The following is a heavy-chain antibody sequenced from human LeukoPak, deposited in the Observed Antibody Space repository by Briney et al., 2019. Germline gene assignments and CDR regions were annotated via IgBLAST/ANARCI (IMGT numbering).Heavy chain of an antibody. CDR1: GFTFSSYA. D-gene: IGHD3-10*01. J-gene: IGHJ3*02. CDR2: ISGSGGST. CDR3: ARDSGSVLDAFDI. Sequence: GGSLRLSCAASGFTFSSYAMSWVRQAPGKGLEWVSAISGSGGSTYYADSVKGRFTISIDNSKNTLYLQMNSLRAEDTAVYYCARDSGSVLDAFDIWGQGTMVTVSS. V-gene: IGHV3-23*01.